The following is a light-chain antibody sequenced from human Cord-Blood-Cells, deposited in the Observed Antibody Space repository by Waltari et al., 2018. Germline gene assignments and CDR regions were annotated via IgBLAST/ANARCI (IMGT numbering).Light chain of an antibody. V-gene: IGKV1-9*01. CDR2: AAS. J-gene: IGKJ2*01. CDR3: QQLNSYPYT. Sequence: DIQLTQSPSFLSASVGARVTITCRASQGISSYLAWYQQKPWKAPKLLIYAASTLQSGVPSRFSGSGSGTEFTLTISSLQPEDFATYYCQQLNSYPYTFGQGTKLEIK. CDR1: QGISSY.